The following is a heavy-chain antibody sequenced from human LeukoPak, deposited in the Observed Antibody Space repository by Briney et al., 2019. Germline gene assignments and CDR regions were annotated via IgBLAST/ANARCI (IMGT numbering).Heavy chain of an antibody. CDR3: AKSRSGGGSCYNY. CDR2: ISGSDDST. Sequence: HPGGPLRLSCAASGFIFSNYAMGWVRQAPGKGLEWVSTISGSDDSTYYADSVRGRFTISRDNSKNTLYLQMNSLRAEDTAVYYCAKSRSGGGSCYNYWGQGTLVTVSS. D-gene: IGHD2-15*01. V-gene: IGHV3-23*01. CDR1: GFIFSNYA. J-gene: IGHJ4*02.